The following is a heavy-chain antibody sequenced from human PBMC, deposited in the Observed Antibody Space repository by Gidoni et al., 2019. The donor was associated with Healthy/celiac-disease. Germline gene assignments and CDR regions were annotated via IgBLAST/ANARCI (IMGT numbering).Heavy chain of an antibody. J-gene: IGHJ6*02. CDR3: ARELQSPASYYYYGMDV. CDR1: GFTSSSYA. Sequence: QVQLVESGGGVVQPGRSLRLSCAASGFTSSSYAMHWVRQAPGKGLGWVAVISYDGSNKYYADSVKGRFTISRDNTKNTLYLQMNSLRAEDTAVYYCARELQSPASYYYYGMDVWGQGTTVTVSS. V-gene: IGHV3-30-3*01. D-gene: IGHD2-21*02. CDR2: ISYDGSNK.